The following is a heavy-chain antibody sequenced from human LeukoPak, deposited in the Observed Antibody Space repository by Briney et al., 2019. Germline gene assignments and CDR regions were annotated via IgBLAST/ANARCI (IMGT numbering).Heavy chain of an antibody. CDR1: GGTFTSYT. CDR3: AIGGLMDCSSTSCYRNWFDH. D-gene: IGHD2-2*01. V-gene: IGHV1-69*02. J-gene: IGHJ5*02. CDR2: IIPILGIS. Sequence: ASVKVSCKASGGTFTSYTISWVRQAPGQGLEWMGRIIPILGISNYAQKFQGRVTITADKSTSTAYMELSSLRSEDTAVYYCAIGGLMDCSSTSCYRNWFDHWGQGTLVTVSS.